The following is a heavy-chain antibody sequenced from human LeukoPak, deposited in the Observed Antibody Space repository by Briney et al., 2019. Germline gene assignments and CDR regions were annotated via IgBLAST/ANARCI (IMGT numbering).Heavy chain of an antibody. CDR1: GFTVSSSH. J-gene: IGHJ4*02. V-gene: IGHV3-53*01. D-gene: IGHD6-13*01. Sequence: GGSLRLSCAASGFTVSSSHMSWVRLAPGKGLEWVSIIYSGGSTSYADSVKGRFITSRDNSKSTLYLQMNSLRAEDTAVYYCARRSPIAGAGPRRLEDWGQGTLVTVSS. CDR2: IYSGGST. CDR3: ARRSPIAGAGPRRLED.